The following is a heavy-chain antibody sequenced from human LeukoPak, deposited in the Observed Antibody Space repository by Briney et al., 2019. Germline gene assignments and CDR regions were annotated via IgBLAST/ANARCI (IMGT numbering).Heavy chain of an antibody. CDR2: INPSGGST. V-gene: IGHV1-46*01. J-gene: IGHJ5*02. CDR3: ARVLPAAIDWFDP. CDR1: GYTFTSYY. Sequence: ASVKVSCKASGYTFTSYYMHWVRQAPGQGLEWMGIINPSGGSTSYAQKFQGRVTMTRDMSTSTVYMELSSLRSEDTAVYYCARVLPAAIDWFDPWGQGTLVTVSS. D-gene: IGHD2-2*01.